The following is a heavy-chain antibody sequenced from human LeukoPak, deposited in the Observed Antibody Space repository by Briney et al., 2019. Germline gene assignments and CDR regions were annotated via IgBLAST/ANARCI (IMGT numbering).Heavy chain of an antibody. CDR2: MNPNTGVT. J-gene: IGHJ4*02. V-gene: IGHV1-2*02. Sequence: ASVKVSCKSSGYXFNVNYMHWVRQAPGQGLEWMGWMNPNTGVTNFAQKFQGRVTMTRDTSIRTAYMELSRLTSDDTAVYYCARGAGSSWFDYWGQGTLVTVSS. CDR1: GYXFNVNY. CDR3: ARGAGSSWFDY. D-gene: IGHD6-13*01.